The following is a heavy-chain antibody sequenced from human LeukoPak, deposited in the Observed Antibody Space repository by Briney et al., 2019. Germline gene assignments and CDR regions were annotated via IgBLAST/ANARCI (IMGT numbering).Heavy chain of an antibody. D-gene: IGHD2/OR15-2a*01. V-gene: IGHV4-31*03. CDR1: GGSISSGGYY. Sequence: SETLSLTCTVSGGSISSGGYYWSWIRQHPGKGLEWIGYIYYSGSTYYNPSLKSRVTISVDTSKNQFSLKLSSVTAADTAVYYCARDSTIGRPXSXYYYGMDVWGQGTTVTVS. CDR3: ARDSTIGRPXSXYYYGMDV. J-gene: IGHJ6*02. CDR2: IYYSGST.